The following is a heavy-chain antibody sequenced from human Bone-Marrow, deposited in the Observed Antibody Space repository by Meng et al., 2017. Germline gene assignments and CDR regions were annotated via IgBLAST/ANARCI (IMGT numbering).Heavy chain of an antibody. V-gene: IGHV3-9*01. Sequence: SLKISCAASGFTFSSYSMNWVRQAPGKGLEWVSGISWNSGSIGYADSVKGRFTISRDNAKNSLYLQMNSLRAEDTALYYCAKDMNPYYYDSSGYSRHAFDIWGQGTMVTVSS. D-gene: IGHD3-22*01. CDR3: AKDMNPYYYDSSGYSRHAFDI. CDR2: ISWNSGSI. CDR1: GFTFSSYS. J-gene: IGHJ3*02.